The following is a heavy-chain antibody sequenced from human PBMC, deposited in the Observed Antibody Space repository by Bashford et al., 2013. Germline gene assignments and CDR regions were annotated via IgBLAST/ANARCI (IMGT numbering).Heavy chain of an antibody. J-gene: IGHJ6*02. D-gene: IGHD2-2*01. CDR2: INPNSGGT. Sequence: ASVKVSCKASGYTFTGYYMHWVRQAPGQGLEWMGWINPNSGGTNYAQKFQGWFTMTRDTSINTVYMELSSLKFDDTAVYYCAREIVVGTYGLDVWGQGTTVTVSS. CDR1: GYTFTGYY. V-gene: IGHV1-2*04. CDR3: AREIVVGTYGLDV.